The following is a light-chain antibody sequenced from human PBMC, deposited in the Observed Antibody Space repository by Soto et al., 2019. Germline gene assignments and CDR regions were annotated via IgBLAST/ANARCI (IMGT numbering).Light chain of an antibody. CDR2: AAS. CDR1: QSIDIF. V-gene: IGKV1-39*01. J-gene: IGKJ1*01. Sequence: DIQMTQSPSSLSASVGDRVTITCRTSQSIDIFLNWYQQKPRKAPKLLISAASTLQSGVPSRFSGGGSGTHFTLTIHSLQPEDFATYYCQQAFSTPWTFGQGTKVDI. CDR3: QQAFSTPWT.